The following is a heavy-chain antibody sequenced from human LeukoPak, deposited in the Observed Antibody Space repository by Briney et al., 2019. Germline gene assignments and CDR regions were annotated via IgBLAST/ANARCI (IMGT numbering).Heavy chain of an antibody. V-gene: IGHV3-48*01. J-gene: IGHJ4*02. CDR2: ISSSSSTI. D-gene: IGHD6-19*01. Sequence: GSLRLSCAASGFTFSSYSMNWVRQAPGKGLEWVSYISSSSSTIYYADSVKGRFTISRDNAKNSLYLQMNSLRAEDTAVYYCAKDRAIAVAGTFFDYWGQGTLVTVSS. CDR1: GFTFSSYS. CDR3: AKDRAIAVAGTFFDY.